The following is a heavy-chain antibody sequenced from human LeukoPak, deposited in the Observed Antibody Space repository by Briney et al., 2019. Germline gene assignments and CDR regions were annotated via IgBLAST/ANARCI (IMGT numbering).Heavy chain of an antibody. V-gene: IGHV3-9*01. D-gene: IGHD3-10*01. CDR1: GFIFDDYA. Sequence: PGRSLRLSCAASGFIFDDYAMHWVRQAPGKGLEWVSGISWSSGTIGYADSVKGRFTISRDNAKNSLYLQMNSLRAEDTAFYYCAKDRRWFGESKGDAFDIWGQGTTVIVSS. J-gene: IGHJ3*02. CDR3: AKDRRWFGESKGDAFDI. CDR2: ISWSSGTI.